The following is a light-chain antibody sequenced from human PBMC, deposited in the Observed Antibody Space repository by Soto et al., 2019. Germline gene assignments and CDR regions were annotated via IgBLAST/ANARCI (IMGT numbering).Light chain of an antibody. V-gene: IGKV3-15*01. CDR1: QNIGNK. J-gene: IGKJ4*01. CDR2: GIS. Sequence: EIVMTQSPATLSVSPGERATLSCRASQNIGNKVGWYQQKPGQAPRLLIYGISTRATDIPARFSGSGSGTVFTLTISSLQSEDFAVYFCQHYNNWPPQFTFGGGTKVDI. CDR3: QHYNNWPPQFT.